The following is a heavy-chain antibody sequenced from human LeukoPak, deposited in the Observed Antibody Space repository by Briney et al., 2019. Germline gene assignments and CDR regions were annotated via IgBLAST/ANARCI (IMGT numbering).Heavy chain of an antibody. V-gene: IGHV4-34*01. Sequence: SETLSLTCAVYGGSFSGYYWSWIRQPPGKGLEWIGEINHSGSTNYNPSLKSRVTISVDTSKNQFSLKLSSVTAADTAVYYCARADLDYSSSWYGSDAFDIWGQGTMVTVSS. D-gene: IGHD6-13*01. CDR1: GGSFSGYY. CDR3: ARADLDYSSSWYGSDAFDI. J-gene: IGHJ3*02. CDR2: INHSGST.